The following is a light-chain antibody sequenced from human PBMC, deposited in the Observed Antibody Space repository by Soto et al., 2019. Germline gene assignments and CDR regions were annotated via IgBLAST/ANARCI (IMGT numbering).Light chain of an antibody. CDR2: DVS. J-gene: IGLJ7*01. CDR1: SSDVGAYNY. Sequence: QSALTQPASVSGSPGQSIAISCTGTSSDVGAYNYVSWYQQHPGKAPKLMIHDVSNRPPGISDRFSGSKSGNTASLTISGLQAEDEADYYCSSYTSTKTLLFGGGTQLTVL. V-gene: IGLV2-14*03. CDR3: SSYTSTKTLL.